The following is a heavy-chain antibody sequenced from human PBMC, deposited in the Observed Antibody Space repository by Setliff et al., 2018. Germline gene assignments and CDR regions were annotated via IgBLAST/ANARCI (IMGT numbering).Heavy chain of an antibody. CDR2: ISGSGGST. CDR1: GFTFSSYA. Sequence: GESLKISCAASGFTFSSYAMSWVRQAPGKGLEWVSAISGSGGSTYYADSVKGRFTISRDNSKNTLYLQMNSLRAEDTAVYYCAKVSGYWKKLYFDYWGQGTLVTSPQ. D-gene: IGHD1-1*01. CDR3: AKVSGYWKKLYFDY. J-gene: IGHJ4*02. V-gene: IGHV3-23*01.